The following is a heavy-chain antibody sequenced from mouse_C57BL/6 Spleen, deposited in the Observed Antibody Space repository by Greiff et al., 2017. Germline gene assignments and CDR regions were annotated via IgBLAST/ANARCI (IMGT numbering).Heavy chain of an antibody. V-gene: IGHV3-6*01. D-gene: IGHD2-1*01. CDR2: ISYDGSN. Sequence: EVHLVESGPGLVKPSQSLSLTCSVTGYSITSGYYWNWIRQFPGNKLEWMGYISYDGSNNYNPSLKNRISITRDTSKNQFFLKLNSVTTEDTATYYCARELYYGNYETYWGQGTLVTVSA. CDR3: ARELYYGNYETY. J-gene: IGHJ3*01. CDR1: GYSITSGYY.